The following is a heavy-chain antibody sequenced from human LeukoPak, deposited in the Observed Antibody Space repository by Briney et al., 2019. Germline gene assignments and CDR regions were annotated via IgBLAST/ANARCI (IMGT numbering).Heavy chain of an antibody. CDR3: ARGGYCSSTSCYEGSDY. CDR2: ISAYNGNT. J-gene: IGHJ4*02. Sequence: ASLKVSCKASGYTFTSYGISCGRQAPGQGLECRGWISAYNGNTNYAQKIQGRVPMTPDTSTSTAYMELRSLRSDDTAVYYCARGGYCSSTSCYEGSDYWGQGTLVTVSS. V-gene: IGHV1-18*01. D-gene: IGHD2-2*01. CDR1: GYTFTSYG.